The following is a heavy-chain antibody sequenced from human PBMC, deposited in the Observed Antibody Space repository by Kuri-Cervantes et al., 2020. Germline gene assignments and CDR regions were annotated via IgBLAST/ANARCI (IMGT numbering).Heavy chain of an antibody. Sequence: GGSLRLSCAASGFTFNSYALSWVRQAPGKGLEWVSVIYSGGSTYYADSVKGRFTISRDNSKNTLYLQMNSLRAEDTAVYYCARESLVVGYSYGEALIDYYYYGMDVWGQGTTVTVS. V-gene: IGHV3-66*02. CDR1: GFTFNSYA. CDR2: IYSGGST. CDR3: ARESLVVGYSYGEALIDYYYYGMDV. D-gene: IGHD5-18*01. J-gene: IGHJ6*02.